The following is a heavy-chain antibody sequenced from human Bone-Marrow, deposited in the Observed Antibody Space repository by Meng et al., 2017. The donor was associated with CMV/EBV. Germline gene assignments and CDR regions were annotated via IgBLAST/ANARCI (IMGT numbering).Heavy chain of an antibody. J-gene: IGHJ4*02. V-gene: IGHV4-34*01. CDR3: ARGCSSTSCYTAFDY. D-gene: IGHD2-2*02. CDR1: GGSFSGYY. Sequence: GSLRLSCAVYGGSFSGYYWSWIRQPPGKGLEWIGEINHSGSTNYNPSLKSRVTISVDTSKNQFSLKLSSVTAADTAVYYCARGCSSTSCYTAFDYWGQGTLVTVSS. CDR2: INHSGST.